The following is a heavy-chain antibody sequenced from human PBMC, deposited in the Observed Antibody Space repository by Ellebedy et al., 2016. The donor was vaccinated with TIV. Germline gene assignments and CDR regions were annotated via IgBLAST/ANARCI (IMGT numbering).Heavy chain of an antibody. D-gene: IGHD3-10*01. J-gene: IGHJ4*02. Sequence: GGSLRLSXAASGITFSSYWMHWVRQAPGKGLVWVSRINGVGSSTSYADSVKGRFTISRDNAKNTLYLQMNSLRAEDTAVYYCARGYYYGSGCRDWGQGTLVTVSS. CDR1: GITFSSYW. CDR2: INGVGSST. CDR3: ARGYYYGSGCRD. V-gene: IGHV3-74*01.